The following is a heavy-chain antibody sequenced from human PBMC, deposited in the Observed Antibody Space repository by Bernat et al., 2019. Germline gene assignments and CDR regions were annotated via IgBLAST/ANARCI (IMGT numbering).Heavy chain of an antibody. CDR1: GGTVSSYA. Sequence: QVQLVQSGAEVKKPGCSVKVSCKVSGGTVSSYAISWVRQAPGQGREWMGGIIPSFGTANYAQKFQRRVTITADESTSTAYMELSSLRSEDTAVYYCAGGFSAPFYYYYMDVWGQGTTVTVSS. CDR2: IIPSFGTA. D-gene: IGHD3-10*01. CDR3: AGGFSAPFYYYYMDV. V-gene: IGHV1-69*01. J-gene: IGHJ6*03.